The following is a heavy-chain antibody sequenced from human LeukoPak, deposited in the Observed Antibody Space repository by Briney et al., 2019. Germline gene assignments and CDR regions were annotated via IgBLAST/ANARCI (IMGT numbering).Heavy chain of an antibody. CDR2: IRTDGGST. J-gene: IGHJ4*02. Sequence: GGSLRLSCAASGFAFSTYWMHWVRQAPGKGLVWVSRIRTDGGSTYYADSVKGRFTVSRDNAKNTLYLQMNSLRAEDTALYYCAKDHDPSGSYFGDWGQGTLVTVSS. D-gene: IGHD1-26*01. CDR3: AKDHDPSGSYFGD. V-gene: IGHV3-74*01. CDR1: GFAFSTYW.